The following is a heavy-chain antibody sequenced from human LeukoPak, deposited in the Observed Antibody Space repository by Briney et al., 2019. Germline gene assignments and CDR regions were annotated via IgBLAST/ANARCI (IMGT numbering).Heavy chain of an antibody. CDR3: ARFGWGFGEFYFDY. CDR1: GGSISNYY. J-gene: IGHJ4*02. V-gene: IGHV4-59*01. CDR2: IYYSGST. D-gene: IGHD3-3*01. Sequence: PSETLSLTCIVSGGSISNYYWSWIRQPPGKGLEWIGYIYYSGSTSYNPSPTSRVTISVDTSKNQFSLKLDSVTAADTAVYYCARFGWGFGEFYFDYWGQGTLVTVSS.